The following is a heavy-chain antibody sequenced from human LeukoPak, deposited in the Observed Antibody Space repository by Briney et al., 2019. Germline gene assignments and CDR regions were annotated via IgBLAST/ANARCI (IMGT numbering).Heavy chain of an antibody. CDR3: ASRVGGSSAHFDE. Sequence: SETLSLTCTVSGGSISSGGYYWSWLRQHPGKGLEWIGYIYYSGSTYYNPSLKSRVTISVDTCKNQCSLKLSSVTAADTAVYCCASRVGGSSAHFDEWGQGRLVTVS. CDR2: IYYSGST. CDR1: GGSISSGGYY. D-gene: IGHD6-6*01. V-gene: IGHV4-31*03. J-gene: IGHJ4*02.